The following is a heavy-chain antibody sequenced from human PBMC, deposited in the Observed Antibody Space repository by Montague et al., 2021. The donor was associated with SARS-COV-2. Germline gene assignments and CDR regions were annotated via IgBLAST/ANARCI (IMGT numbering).Heavy chain of an antibody. Sequence: GKKKKSGSTNYNPSLKSRVTLSVDTSKKQFSLKLSSLTAADTAVYYCARVAGGYYHDSSAYFDYWGQGSLVTVSS. CDR2: KKKSGST. V-gene: IGHV4-34*01. D-gene: IGHD3-22*01. J-gene: IGHJ4*02. CDR3: ARVAGGYYHDSSAYFDY.